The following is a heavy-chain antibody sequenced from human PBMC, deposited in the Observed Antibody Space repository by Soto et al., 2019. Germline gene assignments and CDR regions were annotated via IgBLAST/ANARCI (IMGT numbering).Heavy chain of an antibody. J-gene: IGHJ5*02. Sequence: GASVKVSCKASGYTFTSYGISWVRQAPGQGLEWMGWISAYNGNTNYAQKLQGRVTMTTDTSTSTAYMELRSLRSDDTAVYYCARSGDIVVVTEKFNWFDPWGQGTPVTVSS. CDR2: ISAYNGNT. CDR3: ARSGDIVVVTEKFNWFDP. V-gene: IGHV1-18*01. D-gene: IGHD2-2*01. CDR1: GYTFTSYG.